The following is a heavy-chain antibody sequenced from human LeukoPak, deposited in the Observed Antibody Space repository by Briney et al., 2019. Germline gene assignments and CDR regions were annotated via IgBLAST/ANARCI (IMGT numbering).Heavy chain of an antibody. J-gene: IGHJ5*02. CDR3: ARGLVGATTSGWFDP. CDR2: INPNSDVT. V-gene: IGHV1-2*06. Sequence: ASVKVSCKTSGYTFTSYYIHWVRQAPGQGLEWMGRINPNSDVTNYTQKFQGRVTMTSDTSISTAYMELSRLRSDDTAVYYCARGLVGATTSGWFDPWGQGTLVTVSS. CDR1: GYTFTSYY. D-gene: IGHD1-26*01.